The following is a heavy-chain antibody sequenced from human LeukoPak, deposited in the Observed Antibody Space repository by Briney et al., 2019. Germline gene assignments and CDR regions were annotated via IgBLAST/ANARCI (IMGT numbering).Heavy chain of an antibody. CDR3: ARDHYYDSSGYHYFDY. CDR1: GFTFNTYA. V-gene: IGHV3-23*01. Sequence: GGSLRLSCEASGFTFNTYAIYWVRQAPGKGLEWVSGICGSGGCTYYADSVKGRFTISRDNAKNSLYLQMNSLRAEDTALYYCARDHYYDSSGYHYFDYWGQGTLVTVSS. J-gene: IGHJ4*02. D-gene: IGHD3-22*01. CDR2: ICGSGGCT.